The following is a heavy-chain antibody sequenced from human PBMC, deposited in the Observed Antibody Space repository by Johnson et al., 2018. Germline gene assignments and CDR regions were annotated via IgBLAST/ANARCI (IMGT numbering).Heavy chain of an antibody. CDR3: AKDRAYYYESSGYYNAEYFQH. CDR1: GFTFSSYG. CDR2: ISYDGSKK. Sequence: QVQLVESGGGVVQPGRSLRLSCAASGFTFSSYGMHWVRQAPGKGLEWVAVISYDGSKKYYADSVKGRFTISRDNSKNTLNLQMNSLRTEDKAVYYCAKDRAYYYESSGYYNAEYFQHWGQGTLVTVSS. V-gene: IGHV3-30*18. D-gene: IGHD3-22*01. J-gene: IGHJ1*01.